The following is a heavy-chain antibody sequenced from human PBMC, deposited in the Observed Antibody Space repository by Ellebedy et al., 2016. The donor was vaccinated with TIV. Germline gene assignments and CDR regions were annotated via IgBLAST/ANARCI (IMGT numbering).Heavy chain of an antibody. Sequence: MPSETLSLTCTASGDSIRSYYWSWIRQTPGKGLEWIGYIYYSGSTNYNPSLKSRVTISIDTSKNQFSLKLSSVTAADTAVYYCARREGYYGSGSYYANWGQGTLVTVSS. CDR2: IYYSGST. J-gene: IGHJ1*01. CDR3: ARREGYYGSGSYYAN. V-gene: IGHV4-59*01. D-gene: IGHD3-10*01. CDR1: GDSIRSYY.